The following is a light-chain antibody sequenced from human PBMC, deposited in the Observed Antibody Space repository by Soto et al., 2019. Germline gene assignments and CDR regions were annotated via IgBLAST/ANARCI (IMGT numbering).Light chain of an antibody. CDR2: EVS. Sequence: QSVLTQPPSASGSPGQSVTISCTATSSDVGGYNCVSWYQQHPGKAPKLMIYEVSKRPSGVPDRFSGSKSGNTASLTVSGLQAEDEADYYCSSYAGSNIPVVFGGGTKVTVL. V-gene: IGLV2-8*01. CDR3: SSYAGSNIPVV. CDR1: SSDVGGYNC. J-gene: IGLJ2*01.